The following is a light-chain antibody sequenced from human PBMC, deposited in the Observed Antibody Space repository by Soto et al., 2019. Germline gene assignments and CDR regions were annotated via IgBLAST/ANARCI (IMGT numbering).Light chain of an antibody. CDR3: QQSYSSPFT. CDR2: AAP. V-gene: IGKV1-39*01. Sequence: DIQMTQSPSSLSASLGDRVTITCRTSQSNSSSLNWYQPIPGNAPKLLIYAAPTLEYGVPIRFSGSGSGTDFTLTIGSLQPEDSATYYCQQSYSSPFTFGQGTRLEIK. CDR1: QSNSSS. J-gene: IGKJ5*01.